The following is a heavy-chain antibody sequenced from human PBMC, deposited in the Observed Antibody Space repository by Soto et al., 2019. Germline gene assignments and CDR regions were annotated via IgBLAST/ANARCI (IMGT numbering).Heavy chain of an antibody. Sequence: PGGSLRLSCAASGFTFSSYAMSWVRQAPGKGLEWVSAISGSGGSTYYADSVKGRFTISRDNSKNTLYLQMNSLRAEDTAVYYCAKDEDSGRRPPYYYGMDVWGQGTKVTVYS. V-gene: IGHV3-23*01. CDR2: ISGSGGST. D-gene: IGHD1-26*01. J-gene: IGHJ6*02. CDR1: GFTFSSYA. CDR3: AKDEDSGRRPPYYYGMDV.